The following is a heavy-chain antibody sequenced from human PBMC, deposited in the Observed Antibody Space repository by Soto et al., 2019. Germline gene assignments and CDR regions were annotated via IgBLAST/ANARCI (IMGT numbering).Heavy chain of an antibody. CDR2: ISSSSSYI. D-gene: IGHD6-13*01. Sequence: EVQLVESGGGLVKPGGSLRLSCAASGFTFSSYSMNWVRQAPGKGLEWVSSISSSSSYIYYADSVKGRFTISRDNAKNSRYLKMNSLRAEETAVYYCARDGYSSSWRWSEYQYFDLWGRGTLVTVSS. CDR3: ARDGYSSSWRWSEYQYFDL. V-gene: IGHV3-21*01. CDR1: GFTFSSYS. J-gene: IGHJ2*01.